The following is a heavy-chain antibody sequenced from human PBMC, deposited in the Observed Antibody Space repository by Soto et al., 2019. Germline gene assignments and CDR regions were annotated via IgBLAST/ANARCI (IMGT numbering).Heavy chain of an antibody. CDR3: AMVDVYVTPSPQDV. D-gene: IGHD3-16*01. J-gene: IGHJ6*02. Sequence: QVQLVQSGAEVKNPGASVKVSCKASGYTFTRYGIGWARKAPGQGLECMGWINTYNGNTNYAQNVRGRVTLTTDTSTSTAYMELRSLRSNDTAIYYCAMVDVYVTPSPQDVWGQGTTVIVSS. V-gene: IGHV1-18*01. CDR1: GYTFTRYG. CDR2: INTYNGNT.